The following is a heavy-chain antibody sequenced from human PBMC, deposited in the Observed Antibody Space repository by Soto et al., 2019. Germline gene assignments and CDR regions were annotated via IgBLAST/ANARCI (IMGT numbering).Heavy chain of an antibody. CDR3: ARVRVSGSYDYYYYYMYV. J-gene: IGHJ6*03. CDR1: GYTFTSYY. CDR2: MNPNSGNT. V-gene: IGHV1-8*01. D-gene: IGHD3-10*01. Sequence: ASVKVSCKASGYTFTSYYINWVRQAIGQGLEWMGWMNPNSGNTGYAQKFQGRVTMTRNTSISTAYMELSSLRSEDTAVYYCARVRVSGSYDYYYYYMYVWGKGTTVTVSS.